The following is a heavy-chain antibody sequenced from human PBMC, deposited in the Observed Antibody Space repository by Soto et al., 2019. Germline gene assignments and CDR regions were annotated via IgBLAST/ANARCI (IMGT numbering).Heavy chain of an antibody. V-gene: IGHV3-21*01. J-gene: IGHJ4*02. D-gene: IGHD1-7*01. CDR1: GVTLTNSA. CDR3: ARGYNWNYWFFDY. CDR2: ISGRTTNT. Sequence: PGGSLRLSCAASGVTLTNSALSWFRQAPGKGLEWVSTISGRTTNTWYADSVKGRFTISRDNAKNSLYLQMNSLRAEDTAVYYCARGYNWNYWFFDYWGQGTLVTVSS.